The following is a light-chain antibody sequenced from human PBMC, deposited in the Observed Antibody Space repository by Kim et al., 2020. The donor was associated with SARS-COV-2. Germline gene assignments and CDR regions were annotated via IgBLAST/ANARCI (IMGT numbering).Light chain of an antibody. CDR3: QSYDSSLSGYV. J-gene: IGLJ1*01. CDR2: GNT. CDR1: SSNSGSGYD. V-gene: IGLV1-40*01. Sequence: QRVTISCTGGSSNSGSGYDVHWYQHLPGTAPRLLIYGNTNRPSGVPDRFSGSKSGTSASLAITGLQAEDEADYYCQSYDSSLSGYVFGTGTQLTVL.